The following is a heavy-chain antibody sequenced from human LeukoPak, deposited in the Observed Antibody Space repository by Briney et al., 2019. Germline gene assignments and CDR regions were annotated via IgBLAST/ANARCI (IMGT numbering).Heavy chain of an antibody. CDR2: IKQDGSEK. Sequence: GGSLRLSCAASGFTFSSYWMSWVRQAPGKGLEWVANIKQDGSEKYYVDSVKGRFTISRDNAKNSLYLQMNSLREEDTAVYYCTRDPILGAPDYFDYWGQGTLVTVSS. J-gene: IGHJ4*02. V-gene: IGHV3-7*01. CDR1: GFTFSSYW. CDR3: TRDPILGAPDYFDY. D-gene: IGHD1-26*01.